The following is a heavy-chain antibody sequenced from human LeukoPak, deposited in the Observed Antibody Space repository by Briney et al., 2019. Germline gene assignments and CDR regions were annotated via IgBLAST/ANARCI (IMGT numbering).Heavy chain of an antibody. CDR2: ISGSGGST. Sequence: PGGSLRLSCAASGFTFSSYAMSWVRQAPGKGLEWVSVISGSGGSTYYADSVKGRFTISRDNAQDSLYLQLNNLKAGDTAVYYCARALTRDALDLWGQGTMVTVSS. CDR1: GFTFSSYA. V-gene: IGHV3-23*01. J-gene: IGHJ3*01. CDR3: ARALTRDALDL.